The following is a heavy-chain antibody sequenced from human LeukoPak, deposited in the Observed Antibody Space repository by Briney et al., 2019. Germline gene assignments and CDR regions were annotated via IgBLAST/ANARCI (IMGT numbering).Heavy chain of an antibody. D-gene: IGHD6-25*01. CDR3: ARAPAATPSEFDY. CDR2: IYYSGST. CDR1: GIFISSYY. J-gene: IGHJ4*02. V-gene: IGHV4-59*01. Sequence: SETLSLTCAVSGIFISSYYWSWIRQPPGKGLEWIGYIYYSGSTNYNPSLKSRVTISLDMSKNQFSLKLYSVTAADTAVYFCARAPAATPSEFDYWGQGTLVTVSS.